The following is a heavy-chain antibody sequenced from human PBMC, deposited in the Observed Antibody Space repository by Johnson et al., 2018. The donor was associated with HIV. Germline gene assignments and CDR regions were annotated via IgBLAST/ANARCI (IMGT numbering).Heavy chain of an antibody. D-gene: IGHD6-13*01. CDR1: GFTFSSYA. CDR3: ARDSSSWYEGAFDI. Sequence: QVQLVESGGGVVQPGRSLRLSCAASGFTFSSYAMHWVRQAPGKGLEWVAVIWYDGSNKYYADSVKGRFTISRDNAKNSLYLQMNSLRAEDTAVYYCARDSSSWYEGAFDIWGQGTMVTVSS. CDR2: IWYDGSNK. J-gene: IGHJ3*02. V-gene: IGHV3-33*08.